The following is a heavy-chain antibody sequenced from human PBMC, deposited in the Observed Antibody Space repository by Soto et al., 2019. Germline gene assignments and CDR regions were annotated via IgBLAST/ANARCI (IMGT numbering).Heavy chain of an antibody. V-gene: IGHV1-8*01. J-gene: IGHJ6*02. CDR2: MNPNSGNT. CDR1: GYTFTSYD. Sequence: ASVKVSCKASGYTFTSYDINWVRQATGQGLEWMGWMNPNSGNTGYAQKFQGRVTVTRNTSISTAYMELSSLRSEDTAVYYCAKTTYYDFWSGYYGMDVWGQGTTVTVSS. CDR3: AKTTYYDFWSGYYGMDV. D-gene: IGHD3-3*01.